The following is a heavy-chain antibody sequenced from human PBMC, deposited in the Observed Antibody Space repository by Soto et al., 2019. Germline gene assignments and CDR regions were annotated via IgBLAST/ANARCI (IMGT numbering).Heavy chain of an antibody. J-gene: IGHJ3*02. CDR1: GYTLTELS. V-gene: IGHV1-24*01. Sequence: ASVKVSRKVSGYTLTELSIHWVRQAPGKGLEWMGGFDPEDGETIYAQKFQGRVTMTEDTSTDTAYMELSSLRSEDTAVYYCATNVLRFLEWLLAQGAFDIWGQGTMVTVSS. CDR2: FDPEDGET. D-gene: IGHD3-3*01. CDR3: ATNVLRFLEWLLAQGAFDI.